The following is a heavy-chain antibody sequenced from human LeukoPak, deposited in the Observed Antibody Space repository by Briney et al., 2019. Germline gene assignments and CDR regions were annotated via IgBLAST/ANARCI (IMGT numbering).Heavy chain of an antibody. CDR1: GFTFSSFA. CDR3: AKEQKSFGSGSSDY. CDR2: ISGYGDTT. D-gene: IGHD3-10*01. Sequence: GGSLRLSCSASGFTFSSFAMNWVRQAPGKGLEWVSIISGYGDTTDYADSVKGRFTISRDNSKNTLYLQMNSLRADDRAVYYCAKEQKSFGSGSSDYWGQGTLVTVSS. J-gene: IGHJ4*02. V-gene: IGHV3-23*01.